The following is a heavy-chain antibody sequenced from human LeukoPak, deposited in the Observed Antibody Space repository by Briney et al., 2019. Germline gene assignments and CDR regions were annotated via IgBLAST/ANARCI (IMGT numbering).Heavy chain of an antibody. CDR1: GGSISSGSYY. CDR3: ARAKFYDSSGYQDY. D-gene: IGHD3-22*01. V-gene: IGHV4-61*02. J-gene: IGHJ4*02. Sequence: SETLSLTCAVYGGSISSGSYYWSWIRQPAGKGLEWIGRIYTSGSTNYNPSLKSRVTISVDTSKNQFSLKLSSVTAADTAVYYCARAKFYDSSGYQDYWGQGTLVTVSS. CDR2: IYTSGST.